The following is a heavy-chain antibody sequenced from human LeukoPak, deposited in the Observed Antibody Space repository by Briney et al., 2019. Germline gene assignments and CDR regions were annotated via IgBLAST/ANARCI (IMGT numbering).Heavy chain of an antibody. Sequence: GGSLRLSCAASGFTFSSYTMSWVRQAPGKGLEWVSGISGRGESTYYADSVKGRFTISRDNSRDTLYLQMNSLSVDDTAVYFCANDRIREQDSYYFDYWGQGTLVTVSS. V-gene: IGHV3-23*01. CDR1: GFTFSSYT. CDR3: ANDRIREQDSYYFDY. D-gene: IGHD1-26*01. J-gene: IGHJ4*02. CDR2: ISGRGEST.